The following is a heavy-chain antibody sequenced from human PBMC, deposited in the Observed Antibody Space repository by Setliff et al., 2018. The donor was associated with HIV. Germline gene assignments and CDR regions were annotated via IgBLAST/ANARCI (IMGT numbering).Heavy chain of an antibody. CDR2: ISGSGTRT. V-gene: IGHV3-48*03. D-gene: IGHD3-10*01. CDR1: GFAFSSYE. J-gene: IGHJ3*01. CDR3: ARDSVRGASWYPGGFDV. Sequence: GGSLRLSCEASGFAFSSYEMNWVRQAPGKGLEWVAYISGSGTRTFYLDSVKGRFSISRDDARNSVYLQMNNLRAEDTAVYHCARDSVRGASWYPGGFDVWGQGAMVTVSS.